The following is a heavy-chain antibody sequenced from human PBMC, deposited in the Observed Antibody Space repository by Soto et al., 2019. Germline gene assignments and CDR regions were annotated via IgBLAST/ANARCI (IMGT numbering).Heavy chain of an antibody. D-gene: IGHD3-9*01. Sequence: SETLSLTCTFSGVSISSSSHYWAWIRQPPGKGLEWIASIYYSGRTYYNPSLKSRVTISVDTSKNQFSLKLSSVTAADTAVYYCASLKFRATYYYYGMDVWGQGTTVTVS. CDR3: ASLKFRATYYYYGMDV. CDR1: GVSISSSSHY. J-gene: IGHJ6*02. V-gene: IGHV4-39*01. CDR2: IYYSGRT.